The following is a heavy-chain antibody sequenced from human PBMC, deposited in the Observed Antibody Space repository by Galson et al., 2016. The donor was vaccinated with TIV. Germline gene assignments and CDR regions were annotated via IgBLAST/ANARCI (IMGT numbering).Heavy chain of an antibody. J-gene: IGHJ4*02. V-gene: IGHV3-23*01. CDR1: GFTFSSFA. CDR3: AKRDSSGFDYVRRFDF. D-gene: IGHD3-22*01. Sequence: SLRLSCAASGFTFSSFAVSWVRQAPGKGLEWVSGISAGGGRTNYADSVKGRFTISRDNPKNTRYLQMRSLRAEDTAVYFCAKRDSSGFDYVRRFDFWGQGTLATVSS. CDR2: ISAGGGRT.